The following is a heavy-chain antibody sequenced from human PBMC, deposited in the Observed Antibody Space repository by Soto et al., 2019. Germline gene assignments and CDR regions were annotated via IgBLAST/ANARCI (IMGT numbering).Heavy chain of an antibody. V-gene: IGHV3-23*01. CDR2: ISASGTTT. CDR1: GCSFSTYS. D-gene: IGHD3-3*01. CDR3: AXDVESGNPLIYFYYGLDV. J-gene: IGHJ6*02. Sequence: GGSRRRSCAASGCSFSTYSVGWVRQAPGKGLEWVSSISASGTTTVYADSVKGRFTISRDDSNNILYLQMNNLRPDDTAKYYCAXDVESGNPLIYFYYGLDVWGQGTTVTSP.